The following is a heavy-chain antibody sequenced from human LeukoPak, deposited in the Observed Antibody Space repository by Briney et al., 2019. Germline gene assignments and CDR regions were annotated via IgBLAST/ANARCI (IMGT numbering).Heavy chain of an antibody. V-gene: IGHV4-4*07. CDR3: AREYFDWLLYPDAFDI. J-gene: IGHJ3*02. CDR2: IYTSGST. Sequence: PSETLSLTCTVSGGSISSYYWSWIRQPAGKGLEWIGRIYTSGSTNYNPSLKSRVTMSVDTSKNQFSLKLSSVTAADTAVYYCAREYFDWLLYPDAFDIWGQGTMVTVSS. CDR1: GGSISSYY. D-gene: IGHD3-9*01.